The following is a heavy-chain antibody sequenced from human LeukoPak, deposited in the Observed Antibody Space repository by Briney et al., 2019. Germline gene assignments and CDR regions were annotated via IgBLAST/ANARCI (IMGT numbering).Heavy chain of an antibody. Sequence: GESLKISCKGSGYSFTTYWIGWVRQMPGKGLECMGIIYPGDPDTTYSPSFQGQVAISADKSITTAYLQWTSLKASDTAMYYCARHAGDFGGGLNTFDIWGQGTMVTVSS. J-gene: IGHJ3*02. CDR2: IYPGDPDT. D-gene: IGHD4-17*01. V-gene: IGHV5-51*01. CDR1: GYSFTTYW. CDR3: ARHAGDFGGGLNTFDI.